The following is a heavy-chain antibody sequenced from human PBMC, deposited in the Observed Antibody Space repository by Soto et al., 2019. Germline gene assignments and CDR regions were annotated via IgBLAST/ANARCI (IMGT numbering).Heavy chain of an antibody. V-gene: IGHV4-34*01. CDR1: GGSFSGYY. CDR2: INHSGST. J-gene: IGHJ6*02. Sequence: SETLSLTCAVYGGSFSGYYWSWIRQPPGKGLEWIGEINHSGSTNYNPSLKSRVTISVDTSKNQFSLKLSSVTAADTAVYYCARGPLRRRYGDVWGQGTKVTVSS. CDR3: ARGPLRRRYGDV. D-gene: IGHD1-20*01.